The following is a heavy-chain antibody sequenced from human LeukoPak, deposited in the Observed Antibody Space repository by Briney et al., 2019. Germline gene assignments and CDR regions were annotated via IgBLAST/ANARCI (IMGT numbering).Heavy chain of an antibody. CDR3: ARTKQLWSRGSNWFDP. CDR1: GGSFSGYY. D-gene: IGHD5-18*01. CDR2: INHSGST. J-gene: IGHJ5*02. V-gene: IGHV4-34*01. Sequence: PSETLSLTCAVYGGSFSGYYWSWIRQPPGKGLEWIGEINHSGSTNYNPSLKSRATISVDTSKNQFSLKLSSVTAADTAVYYCARTKQLWSRGSNWFDPWGQGTLVTVSS.